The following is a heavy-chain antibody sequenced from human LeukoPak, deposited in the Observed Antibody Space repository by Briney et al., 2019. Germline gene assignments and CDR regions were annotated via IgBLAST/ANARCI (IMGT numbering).Heavy chain of an antibody. V-gene: IGHV4-39*07. J-gene: IGHJ6*02. CDR2: IYYSGST. Sequence: PSETLSLTCTVSGGSISSDSYYWGWIRQPPGKGLEWIGSIYYSGSTYYNPSLKSRVTISVDTSKNQFSLKLSSVTAADTAVYYCARLGGTAMATDYYYGMDVWGQGATVTVSS. CDR1: GGSISSDSYY. CDR3: ARLGGTAMATDYYYGMDV. D-gene: IGHD5-18*01.